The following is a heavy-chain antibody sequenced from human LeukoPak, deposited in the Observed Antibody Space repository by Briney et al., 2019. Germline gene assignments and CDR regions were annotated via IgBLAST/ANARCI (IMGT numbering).Heavy chain of an antibody. D-gene: IGHD2-15*01. CDR1: GAAAIKHS. CDR2: FHYSGST. CDR3: ARRHGGGPKLILDF. V-gene: IGHV4-59*08. J-gene: IGHJ4*02. Sequence: SETLSLTCRVLGAAAIKHSWSWIWQSPGKGLEWIGFFHYSGSTNYNPSLNSRVTTSIDTSMNQLSLTLVSVTPAATAVCFCARRHGGGPKLILDFWGLGVLVTVSS.